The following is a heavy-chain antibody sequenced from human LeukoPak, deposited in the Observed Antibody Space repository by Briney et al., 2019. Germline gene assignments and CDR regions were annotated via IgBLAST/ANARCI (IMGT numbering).Heavy chain of an antibody. V-gene: IGHV4-34*01. Sequence: SETLSLTCAVYGGSFSGYYWSWIRQPPGKGLEWIGEINHSGSTNYNPSLKSRVSISVDTSKNQFSPKLSSVTAADTAVYYCARDLPRRLTMVRGVKVLGWFDPWGQGTLVTVSS. J-gene: IGHJ5*02. D-gene: IGHD3-10*01. CDR3: ARDLPRRLTMVRGVKVLGWFDP. CDR1: GGSFSGYY. CDR2: INHSGST.